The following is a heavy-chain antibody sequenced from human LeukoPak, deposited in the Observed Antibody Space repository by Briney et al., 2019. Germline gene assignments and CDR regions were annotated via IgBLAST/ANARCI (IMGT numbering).Heavy chain of an antibody. CDR3: ATFFGGSSGYFDF. CDR2: MYYSGIT. V-gene: IGHV4-59*01. Sequence: SETLSLTCSVSGDSIRRYYWSWIRQSPGKGLEWIGLMYYSGITKYNPSLQSRVTMSLDTSKNHFSLTVNSVTAADTSVYYCATFFGGSSGYFDFWGQGTLVTVSS. D-gene: IGHD4-23*01. CDR1: GDSIRRYY. J-gene: IGHJ4*02.